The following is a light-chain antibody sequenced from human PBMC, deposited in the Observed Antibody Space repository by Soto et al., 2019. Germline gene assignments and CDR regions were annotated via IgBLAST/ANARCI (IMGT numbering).Light chain of an antibody. V-gene: IGKV3-11*01. CDR1: QSIGTY. CDR2: DAS. CDR3: QQRNPHS. Sequence: EIVLTQSPGTLYLSPGERATLSCRASQSIGTYLAWYQQKPGQAPRLLIYDASNRATGIPARFSGGGSGTDFTLTISSRAPEDFEVYYCQQRNPHSCGGGTKVEIK. J-gene: IGKJ4*01.